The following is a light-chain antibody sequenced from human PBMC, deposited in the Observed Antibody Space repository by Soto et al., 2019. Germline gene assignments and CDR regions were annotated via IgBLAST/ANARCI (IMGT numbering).Light chain of an antibody. CDR3: AAWDDSLSGYV. J-gene: IGLJ1*01. Sequence: QSVLTQPPSVSGAPGQRVTISCTGSGSTIGAGYDVHWYQQLPGTAPRLLIYDNTNRPSGVPDRFSGSKSGTSASLAISGLRSEDEADYYCAAWDDSLSGYVFGTGTKLTVL. CDR1: GSTIGAGYD. CDR2: DNT. V-gene: IGLV1-40*01.